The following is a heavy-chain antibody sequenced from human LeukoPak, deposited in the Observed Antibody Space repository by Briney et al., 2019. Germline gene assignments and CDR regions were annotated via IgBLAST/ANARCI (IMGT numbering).Heavy chain of an antibody. D-gene: IGHD3-10*01. CDR1: GFTFSDYY. J-gene: IGHJ4*02. CDR2: ISDSGSTK. Sequence: PGGSLRLSCAASGFTFSDYYMSWIRRAPGKGLEWISYISDSGSTKYYADSAKGRFTISRDNTKKSLYLQMNSLRAEDAAVYYCARHAASVRGITDFWGQGTLVTVSS. V-gene: IGHV3-11*01. CDR3: ARHAASVRGITDF.